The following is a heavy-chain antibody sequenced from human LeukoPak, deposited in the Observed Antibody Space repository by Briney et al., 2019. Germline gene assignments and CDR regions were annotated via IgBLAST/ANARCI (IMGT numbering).Heavy chain of an antibody. CDR2: ISGSGGST. D-gene: IGHD3-9*01. CDR1: GFTVSSNY. CDR3: AKERGYYDILTGYHDY. V-gene: IGHV3-23*01. J-gene: IGHJ4*02. Sequence: PGGSLRLSCAASGFTVSSNYMSWVRQAPGKGLEWVSAISGSGGSTYYADSVKGRFTISRDNSKNTLYLQMNSLRAEDTAVYYCAKERGYYDILTGYHDYWGQGTLVTVSS.